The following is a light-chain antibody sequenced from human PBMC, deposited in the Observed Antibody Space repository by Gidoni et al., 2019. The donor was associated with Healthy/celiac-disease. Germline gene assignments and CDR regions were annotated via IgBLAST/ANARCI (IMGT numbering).Light chain of an antibody. CDR1: QSVTNNY. V-gene: IGKV3-20*01. Sequence: EIVLTQSPGTLSLSPGERATLSCRASQSVTNNYLAWYQQKPGQAPRLVIYDASNRATGIPDSFSGSGSGPDFTLTISRLEPEDFAVYYCQQSGSSPYTFGQGSKLEIK. CDR2: DAS. J-gene: IGKJ2*01. CDR3: QQSGSSPYT.